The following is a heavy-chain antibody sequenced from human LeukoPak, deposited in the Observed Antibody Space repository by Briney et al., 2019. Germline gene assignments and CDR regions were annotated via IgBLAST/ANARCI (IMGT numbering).Heavy chain of an antibody. CDR2: ISSNGGNT. D-gene: IGHD2-21*02. CDR1: GFTFISYT. CDR3: ARDSRPYCGGDCSIDY. Sequence: AGGSLRLSCVASGFTFISYTMHWVRQAPGKGLEYVSGISSNGGNTYYSDSVKGRFSLSRDNSKNTLYLQMGSLRAEDMAVYYCARDSRPYCGGDCSIDYWGQGTLVTGSS. V-gene: IGHV3-64*02. J-gene: IGHJ4*02.